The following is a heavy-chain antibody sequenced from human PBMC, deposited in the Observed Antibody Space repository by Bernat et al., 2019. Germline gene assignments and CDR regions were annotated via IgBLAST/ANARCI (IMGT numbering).Heavy chain of an antibody. CDR1: GFTFSNYV. CDR3: ARDDYYGPDY. Sequence: QLQLVESGGGMVQPGRSLRLSCAASGFTFSNYVMHWVRQAPGKGLEWVAVISHDGSNKYYADSVKGRFTISRDNSKNTLYLQMNSLRAEDTAVYYCARDDYYGPDYWGQGTLVTVSS. V-gene: IGHV3-30*03. CDR2: ISHDGSNK. J-gene: IGHJ4*02. D-gene: IGHD3-10*01.